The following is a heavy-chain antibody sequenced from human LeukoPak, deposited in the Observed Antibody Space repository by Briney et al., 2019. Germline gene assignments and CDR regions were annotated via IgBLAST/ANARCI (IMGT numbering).Heavy chain of an antibody. D-gene: IGHD4-11*01. V-gene: IGHV3-23*01. J-gene: IGHJ4*02. CDR3: ARWKYSNYIYYFDY. CDR1: GFTFSSYA. Sequence: GGSLRLSCAASGFTFSSYAMSWVRQAPGKGLEWVSGISGSGGSTYYADSVKGRFTISRDNSRNTLYLQMNSLRAEDTAVYYCARWKYSNYIYYFDYWGQGTLVTVSS. CDR2: ISGSGGST.